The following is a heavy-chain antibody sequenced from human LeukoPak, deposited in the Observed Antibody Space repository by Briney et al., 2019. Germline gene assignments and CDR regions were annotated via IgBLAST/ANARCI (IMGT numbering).Heavy chain of an antibody. D-gene: IGHD3-10*01. V-gene: IGHV3-7*01. CDR3: ARDSSYGSGSYRGYYYYYYMDV. Sequence: PGGSLRLSCAASGFTFSSYWMSWVRQAPGKGLEGVANIKQDGSEKYYVDSVKGRFTISRDNAKNSLYLQMNSLRAEDTAVYYCARDSSYGSGSYRGYYYYYYMDVWGKGTTVTVSS. J-gene: IGHJ6*03. CDR2: IKQDGSEK. CDR1: GFTFSSYW.